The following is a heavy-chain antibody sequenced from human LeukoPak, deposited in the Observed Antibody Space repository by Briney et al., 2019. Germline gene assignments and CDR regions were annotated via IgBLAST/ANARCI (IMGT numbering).Heavy chain of an antibody. J-gene: IGHJ4*02. Sequence: GGSLRLSCAASGFTFSSYSMNWVRQAPGKGLEWVSYISSSSSTIYYADSVKGRFTISRDNAKNSLYLQMNSLRAEDTAVYYCARDHDFGVVIFDYWGQGTLVTVSS. D-gene: IGHD3-3*01. V-gene: IGHV3-48*01. CDR1: GFTFSSYS. CDR3: ARDHDFGVVIFDY. CDR2: ISSSSSTI.